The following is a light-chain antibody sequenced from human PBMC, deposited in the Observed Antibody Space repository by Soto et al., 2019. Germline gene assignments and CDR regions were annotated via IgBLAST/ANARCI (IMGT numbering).Light chain of an antibody. CDR3: NPHTGSSTYV. J-gene: IGLJ1*01. CDR2: EVS. V-gene: IGLV2-18*02. Sequence: QSVLTQPPSVSGSPGQSVTISCTGTSSDVGSYNRVSWYQQPPGAAPKLMIYEVSNRPSGVPDRFSGSKSGNTASLTISGLQAEDEADYFRNPHTGSSTYVFTIGTKVTDL. CDR1: SSDVGSYNR.